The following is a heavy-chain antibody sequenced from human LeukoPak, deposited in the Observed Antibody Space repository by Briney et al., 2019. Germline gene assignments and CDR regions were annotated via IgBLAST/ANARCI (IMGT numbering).Heavy chain of an antibody. V-gene: IGHV1-2*02. Sequence: ASVTVSCKASGYTFTGYYMHWVRQAPGQGLEWMGWINPNSGGTNYAQKFQGRVTMTRDTSIATAYMDLSRLISDDTAVYYCARDREGLAYFDFWGQGTLVTDSS. J-gene: IGHJ4*02. CDR3: ARDREGLAYFDF. CDR2: INPNSGGT. D-gene: IGHD3/OR15-3a*01. CDR1: GYTFTGYY.